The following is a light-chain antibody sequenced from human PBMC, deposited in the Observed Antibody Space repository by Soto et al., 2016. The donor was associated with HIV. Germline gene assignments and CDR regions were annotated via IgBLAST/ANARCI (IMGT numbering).Light chain of an antibody. J-gene: IGLJ3*02. CDR1: NIGSKS. CDR3: QVWDSHNDPWV. Sequence: SYVVTQPPSVSVAPGQTARITCGGINIGSKSVHWYQQKPGQAPVLVIYDDRDRPSGIPGRFSGSNSGSTATLTINRVEAEDEADFYCQVWDSHNDPWVFGGGTKLTVL. V-gene: IGLV3-21*02. CDR2: DDR.